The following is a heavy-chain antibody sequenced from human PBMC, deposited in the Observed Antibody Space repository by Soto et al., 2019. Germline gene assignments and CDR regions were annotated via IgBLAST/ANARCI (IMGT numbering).Heavy chain of an antibody. CDR3: ARSSATVNGWWGYGLDV. V-gene: IGHV3-11*01. D-gene: IGHD6-25*01. CDR1: GFTFSDYY. CDR2: ISSSGTTI. J-gene: IGHJ6*02. Sequence: QVQLVESGGGLVKPGGSLRLSCVVSGFTFSDYYMTWIRQAPGKGLEWVSYISSSGTTIYSADSVKGRFTISRDNAKNSLYLQMNSLRADDTAVDYCARSSATVNGWWGYGLDVWGQGTTVTVSS.